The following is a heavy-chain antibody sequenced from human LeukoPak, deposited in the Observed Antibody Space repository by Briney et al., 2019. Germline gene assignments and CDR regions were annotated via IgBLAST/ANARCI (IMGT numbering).Heavy chain of an antibody. D-gene: IGHD6-19*01. V-gene: IGHV4-34*01. CDR1: GGSFSGYY. CDR3: AREQWLAYYFDY. J-gene: IGHJ4*02. Sequence: PSETLSLTCAVYGGSFSGYYWSWIRQPPGKGLEWIGEINHSGSTNYNPSLTSRGTISVDTSKNQFSLKLSSVTAADTAVYYCAREQWLAYYFDYWGRGTLVTVSS. CDR2: INHSGST.